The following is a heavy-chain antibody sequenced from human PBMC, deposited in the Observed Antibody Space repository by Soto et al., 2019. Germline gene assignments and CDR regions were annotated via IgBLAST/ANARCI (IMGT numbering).Heavy chain of an antibody. Sequence: SETLSLTCTVSGGSVSSGSYYWSWIRQPPGKGLEWIGYIYYSGSTNYNPSLKSRVTISVDTSKNQFSLKLSSVTAADTAVYYCARAGSCNWNYPLVCYYGMDVWGQGTTVTVSS. D-gene: IGHD1-7*01. J-gene: IGHJ6*02. CDR1: GGSVSSGSYY. V-gene: IGHV4-61*01. CDR3: ARAGSCNWNYPLVCYYGMDV. CDR2: IYYSGST.